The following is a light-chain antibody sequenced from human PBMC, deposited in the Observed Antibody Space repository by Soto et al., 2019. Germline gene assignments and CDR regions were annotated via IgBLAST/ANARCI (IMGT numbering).Light chain of an antibody. Sequence: EIVLTQSPGTLSLSPGERATLSCRASQSVSSRSLAWYQQKPGQAPRLLISDASNRAADIPDRFSGSGSGTDFTLTINRLEPEDFAVYYCQQNAGSPRTFGQGTKVEIK. CDR1: QSVSSRS. V-gene: IGKV3-20*01. J-gene: IGKJ1*01. CDR2: DAS. CDR3: QQNAGSPRT.